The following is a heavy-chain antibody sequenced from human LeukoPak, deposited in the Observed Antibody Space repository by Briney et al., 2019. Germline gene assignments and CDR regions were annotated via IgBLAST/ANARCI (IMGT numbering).Heavy chain of an antibody. CDR2: IYYSGST. D-gene: IGHD6-19*01. J-gene: IGHJ4*02. CDR3: ARVAVAGAYYFDY. Sequence: SETLSLTCTVSGGSISSYYWSWIRQPPGKGLEWIGYIYYSGSTNYNPSLKSRVTISVDTSKNQFSLKLSSVTAADTAVYYCARVAVAGAYYFDYWGQGTLVTVSS. V-gene: IGHV4-59*01. CDR1: GGSISSYY.